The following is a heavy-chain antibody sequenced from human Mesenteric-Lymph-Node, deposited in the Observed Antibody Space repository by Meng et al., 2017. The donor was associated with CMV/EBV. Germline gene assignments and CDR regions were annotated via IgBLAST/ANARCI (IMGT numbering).Heavy chain of an antibody. CDR2: ISWNSGSI. V-gene: IGHV3-9*01. D-gene: IGHD5-12*01. Sequence: SLKISCAASGYTFDDYAMHWVRQAPGKGLEWVSGISWNSGSIGYADSVKGRFTISRDNSKNTVYLQMNSLRGEDTAWYYCAKIVATSDHWGQGTLVTVSS. CDR3: AKIVATSDH. CDR1: GYTFDDYA. J-gene: IGHJ4*02.